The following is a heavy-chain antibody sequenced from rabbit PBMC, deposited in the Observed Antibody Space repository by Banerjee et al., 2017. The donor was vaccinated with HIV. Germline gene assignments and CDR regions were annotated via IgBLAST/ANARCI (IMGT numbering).Heavy chain of an antibody. CDR2: IYTGTGYT. J-gene: IGHJ4*01. CDR1: GFSFSSSYW. Sequence: QEQLEESGGDLVKPEGSLTLTCTASGFSFSSSYWICWVRQAPGKGLEWIGCIYTGTGYTYYASWVSGRFTISRGTSLDTVTLQLANLTAADTATYFCGRDRDGDAGYGSLALWGPGTLVTVS. D-gene: IGHD6-1*01. CDR3: GRDRDGDAGYGSLAL. V-gene: IGHV1S45*01.